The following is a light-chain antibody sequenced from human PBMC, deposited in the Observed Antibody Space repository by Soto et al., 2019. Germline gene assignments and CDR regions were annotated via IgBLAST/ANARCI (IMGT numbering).Light chain of an antibody. J-gene: IGLJ1*01. CDR1: SSDVGGYNY. CDR2: EVS. CDR3: SSYAGGNNPFV. Sequence: QSVLTXPLSATGSPGHAGPITCTGTSSDVGGYNYVSWYQQYPGKAPKLMIYEVSKRPSGVPDRFSGSKSGNTASLTVSGLQAEDEADYYCSSYAGGNNPFVFGTGTKVTVL. V-gene: IGLV2-8*01.